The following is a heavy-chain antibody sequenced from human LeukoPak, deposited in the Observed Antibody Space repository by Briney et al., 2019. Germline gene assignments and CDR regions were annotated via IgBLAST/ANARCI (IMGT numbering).Heavy chain of an antibody. CDR1: GLTFSRHA. V-gene: IGHV3-21*01. CDR2: ISISSNYI. Sequence: PGGSLRLSCAVSGLTFSRHAMNWVRQAPGKGLEWVSCISISSNYIYYPDSVKGRFTISRDNAKNSLYLQMNSLRAEDTAVYYCARDGGGGLDYWGQGTLVTVSS. D-gene: IGHD2-15*01. CDR3: ARDGGGGLDY. J-gene: IGHJ4*02.